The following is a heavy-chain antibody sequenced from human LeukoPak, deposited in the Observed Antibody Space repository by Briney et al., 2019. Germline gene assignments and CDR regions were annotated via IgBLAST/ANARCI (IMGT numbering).Heavy chain of an antibody. CDR2: IYSGGST. CDR3: ARDPPAVTTNTYG. CDR1: GFTVSNNH. D-gene: IGHD4-11*01. V-gene: IGHV3-66*01. J-gene: IGHJ4*02. Sequence: GGSLRLSCAASGFTVSNNHMKWVRQAQGMGLVWVSLIYSGGSTSYADSVEGRFTISRDNSKNTLYLQMDSLRVDDTAVYYCARDPPAVTTNTYGWGQGTLVTVSS.